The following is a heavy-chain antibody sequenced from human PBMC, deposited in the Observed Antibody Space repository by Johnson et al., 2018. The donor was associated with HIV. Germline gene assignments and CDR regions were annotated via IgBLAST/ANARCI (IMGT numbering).Heavy chain of an antibody. D-gene: IGHD5/OR15-5a*01. Sequence: QVQLVESGGGVVQPGRSLRLSCAASGFTFSSYAMHWVRQAPGKGLEWVAVISSDGSNKYYADSVKGRFTISRDNSKNTLYLQMNSLRAEDTAVYYCARDHSVYDIPAGAFDIWGQGTMVTVSS. V-gene: IGHV3-30-3*01. CDR1: GFTFSSYA. CDR2: ISSDGSNK. CDR3: ARDHSVYDIPAGAFDI. J-gene: IGHJ3*02.